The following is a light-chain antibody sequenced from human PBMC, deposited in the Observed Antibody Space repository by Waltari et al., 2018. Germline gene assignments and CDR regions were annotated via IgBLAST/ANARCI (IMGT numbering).Light chain of an antibody. V-gene: IGKV4-1*01. CDR3: QQYYSIPYT. Sequence: VMTQSPDSLAVSLGERATINCKSSQSVLYSSNNKNYLAWYQQKPGQPPKLLIYWASTRESGVPDRFSGSGSGTDFTLTISSLQAEDVAVYYCQQYYSIPYTFGQGTKLEIK. CDR2: WAS. J-gene: IGKJ2*01. CDR1: QSVLYSSNNKNY.